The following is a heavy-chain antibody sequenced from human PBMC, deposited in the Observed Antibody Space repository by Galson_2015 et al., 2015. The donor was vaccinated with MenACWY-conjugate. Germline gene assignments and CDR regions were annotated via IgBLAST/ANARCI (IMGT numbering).Heavy chain of an antibody. CDR3: LSSGAQPGHY. V-gene: IGHV3-48*04. CDR2: ISRSSDSI. J-gene: IGHJ4*02. D-gene: IGHD3-22*01. CDR1: GFTFSAYN. Sequence: SLRLSCAASGFTFSAYNMNWVRQAPGKGLEWISFISRSSDSIHYAGSFKGRFTIARDNTKNSLSLLMNSLRVEDTAVYYCLSSGAQPGHYWGQGTLVTASS.